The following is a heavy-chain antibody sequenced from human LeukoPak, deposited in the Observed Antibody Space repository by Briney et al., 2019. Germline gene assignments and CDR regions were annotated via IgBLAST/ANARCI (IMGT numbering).Heavy chain of an antibody. CDR2: INSDGSST. CDR1: GFTFSSYW. CDR3: ARESEDGYNLGAFDI. Sequence: PGGSLRLSCAASGFTFSSYWMHWVRHAPGKGLVWVSRINSDGSSTSYADSVKGRFTISRDNAKNTLYLQMNSLRAEDTAVYYCARESEDGYNLGAFDIWGQGTMVTVSS. D-gene: IGHD5-24*01. J-gene: IGHJ3*02. V-gene: IGHV3-74*01.